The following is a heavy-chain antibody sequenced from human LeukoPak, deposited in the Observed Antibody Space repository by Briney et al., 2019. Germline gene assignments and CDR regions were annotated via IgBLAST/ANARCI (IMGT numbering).Heavy chain of an antibody. CDR2: IYYSGST. CDR3: ASLKRGGEYYFDY. D-gene: IGHD3-10*01. J-gene: IGHJ4*02. CDR1: GGSIISSNYY. V-gene: IGHV4-39*01. Sequence: PSETLSLTCTVSGGSIISSNYYWDWIRQPPGKGLEWIGSIYYSGSTYSNPSLKSRVTISVDTSNNQFSLRLTSVTAADTAVYYCASLKRGGEYYFDYWGQGTLVTVSS.